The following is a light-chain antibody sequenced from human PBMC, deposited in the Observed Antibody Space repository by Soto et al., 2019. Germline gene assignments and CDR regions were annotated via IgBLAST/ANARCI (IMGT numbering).Light chain of an antibody. Sequence: EIVMTQSPATLSVSPGERATLSCRASQSVSSNLAWYQQKPGQAPRLLIYGASTRATDIPARFSGSGSGTESTLTISSLQSEDFAVYYCQQYNNWPPYTFGQGTKLEIK. CDR1: QSVSSN. CDR2: GAS. J-gene: IGKJ2*01. CDR3: QQYNNWPPYT. V-gene: IGKV3-15*01.